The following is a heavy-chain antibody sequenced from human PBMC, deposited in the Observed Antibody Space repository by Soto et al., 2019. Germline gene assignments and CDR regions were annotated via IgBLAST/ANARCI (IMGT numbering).Heavy chain of an antibody. D-gene: IGHD3-16*02. CDR1: GFTFSSYE. Sequence: GGSLRLSCAASGFTFSSYEMNWVRQAPGKGLEWVSYISSSGSTIYYADSVKGRFTISRDNAKNSLYLQMNSLRAEDTAVYYCAREGAGGGVIFYYYYYGMDVWGQGTTVTVSS. V-gene: IGHV3-48*03. CDR3: AREGAGGGVIFYYYYYGMDV. J-gene: IGHJ6*02. CDR2: ISSSGSTI.